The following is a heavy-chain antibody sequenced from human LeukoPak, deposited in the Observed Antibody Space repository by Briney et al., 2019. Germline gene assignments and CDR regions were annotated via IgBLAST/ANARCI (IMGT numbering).Heavy chain of an antibody. D-gene: IGHD3-10*01. CDR1: GGSISNDNW. CDR3: ARLSARGRGYFDY. J-gene: IGHJ4*02. V-gene: IGHV4-4*02. Sequence: PSGTLSLTCAVSGGSISNDNWWSWVRQPPGKRLEWIGEIYHSETTNYNPSLKSRVTMSLDKSKNQFSLKLSSVTAADTAVYYCARLSARGRGYFDYWGQGTLVTVSS. CDR2: IYHSETT.